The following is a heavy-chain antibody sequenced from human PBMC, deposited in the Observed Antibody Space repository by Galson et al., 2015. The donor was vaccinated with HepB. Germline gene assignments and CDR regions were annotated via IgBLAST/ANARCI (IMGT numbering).Heavy chain of an antibody. Sequence: SETLSLTCTVSDGSISTYYWSWIRQPAGKGLEWIGRIYTSGSTNYNPSLKSRVTMSVDTSKNQFSLKLSSVTAADTAVYYCARDHYGDYFLYAQPDFDIWGQGTMVTVSS. CDR1: DGSISTYY. CDR2: IYTSGST. CDR3: ARDHYGDYFLYAQPDFDI. J-gene: IGHJ3*02. D-gene: IGHD4-17*01. V-gene: IGHV4-4*07.